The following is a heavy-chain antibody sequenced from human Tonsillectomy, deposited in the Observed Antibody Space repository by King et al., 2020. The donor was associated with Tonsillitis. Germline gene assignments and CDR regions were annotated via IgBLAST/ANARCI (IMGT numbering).Heavy chain of an antibody. D-gene: IGHD3-22*01. V-gene: IGHV3-11*01. CDR3: AREGGEEYYDSRCYFKYFQH. Sequence: QVQLVESGGGLVKPGGSLRLSCAASGFTFSDYYMSWIRQAPGKGLEWVSYISSSGSTIYYADSVKGRFTISRDNAKNSLYLQMNSLRAEDTAVYYCAREGGEEYYDSRCYFKYFQHWGQGTLVTVSS. CDR2: ISSSGSTI. CDR1: GFTFSDYY. J-gene: IGHJ1*01.